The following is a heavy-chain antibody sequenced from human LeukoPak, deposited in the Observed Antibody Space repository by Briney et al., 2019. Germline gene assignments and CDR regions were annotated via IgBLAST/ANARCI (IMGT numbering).Heavy chain of an antibody. J-gene: IGHJ4*02. Sequence: ASVKVSRKASGGTFSSYAISWVRQAPGQGLEWMGGIIPIFGTANYAQKFQGRVTITADESTSTAYMELSSLRSEDTAVYYCARAQGLHYDFWSGYYPYYFDYWGQGTLVTVSS. V-gene: IGHV1-69*13. CDR1: GGTFSSYA. D-gene: IGHD3-3*01. CDR2: IIPIFGTA. CDR3: ARAQGLHYDFWSGYYPYYFDY.